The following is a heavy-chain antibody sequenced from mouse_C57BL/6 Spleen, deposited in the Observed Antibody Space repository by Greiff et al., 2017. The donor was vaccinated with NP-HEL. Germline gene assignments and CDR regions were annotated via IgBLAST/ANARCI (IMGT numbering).Heavy chain of an antibody. CDR3: ERSGDYLDY. J-gene: IGHJ2*01. D-gene: IGHD3-1*01. Sequence: EVQLQQSGPELVKPGASVKISCKASGYSFTDYNMNWVKQSNGKSLEWIGDINPNYGTTSYNQKFKGKATLTVDQSSSTAYMQLNSLESEDSAVYSSERSGDYLDYWGQGTTLTVSS. CDR2: INPNYGTT. CDR1: GYSFTDYN. V-gene: IGHV1-39*01.